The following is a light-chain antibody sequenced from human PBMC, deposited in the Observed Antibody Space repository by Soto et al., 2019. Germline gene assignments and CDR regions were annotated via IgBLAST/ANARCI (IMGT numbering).Light chain of an antibody. CDR2: DVT. CDR3: TSFTSGSTPYV. V-gene: IGLV2-14*03. J-gene: IGLJ1*01. CDR1: SSDVGGYNY. Sequence: QSALTQPASVSGSPGQSITISCAGTSSDVGGYNYVSWYQQLPGKAPQLVIYDVTHRPSVVSDRFSGSRSGNTASLTISGLQAEDEADYYGTSFTSGSTPYVLGTGTKVTVL.